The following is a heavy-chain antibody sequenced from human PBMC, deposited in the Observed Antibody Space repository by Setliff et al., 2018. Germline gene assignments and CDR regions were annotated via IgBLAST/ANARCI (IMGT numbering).Heavy chain of an antibody. CDR3: ARGGNTYAFNWFDP. D-gene: IGHD5-18*01. J-gene: IGHJ5*02. CDR2: ISSNNGNT. CDR1: GYTFSSYA. Sequence: ASVKVSCKASGYTFSSYAISWVRQAPGQGLEWMGWISSNNGNTNYAQHLQGRVTMTADTSTSTAYMELRSLRSDDTAVYYCARGGNTYAFNWFDPWGQGTLVTVSS. V-gene: IGHV1-18*01.